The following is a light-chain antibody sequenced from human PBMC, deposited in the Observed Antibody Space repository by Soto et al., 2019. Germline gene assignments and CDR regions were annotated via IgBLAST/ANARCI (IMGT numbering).Light chain of an antibody. Sequence: EIVLTQSPATLSLSPGERATLSCRASQSFRGLLAWYQQKPGQAPRLLIYDAYNRATGIPPRFSGSGSGTDFTLTISSLEPEDSAVYYCQQRHAWPITFGQGTRLEIK. CDR1: QSFRGL. CDR2: DAY. V-gene: IGKV3-11*01. CDR3: QQRHAWPIT. J-gene: IGKJ5*01.